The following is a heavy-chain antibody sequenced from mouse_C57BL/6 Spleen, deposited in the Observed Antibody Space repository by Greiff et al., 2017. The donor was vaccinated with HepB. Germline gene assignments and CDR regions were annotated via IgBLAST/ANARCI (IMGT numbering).Heavy chain of an antibody. CDR1: GYSFTDYN. Sequence: EVKLMESGPELVKPGASVKISCKASGYSFTDYNMNWVKQSNGKSLEWIGVINPNYGTTSYNQKFKGKATLTVDQSSSTAYMQLNSLTSEDSAVYYCARRGYDGYYLYYAMDYWGQGTSVTVSS. CDR3: ARRGYDGYYLYYAMDY. V-gene: IGHV1-39*01. D-gene: IGHD2-3*01. CDR2: INPNYGTT. J-gene: IGHJ4*01.